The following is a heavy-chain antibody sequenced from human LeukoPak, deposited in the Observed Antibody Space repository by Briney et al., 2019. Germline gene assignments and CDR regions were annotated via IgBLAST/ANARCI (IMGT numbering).Heavy chain of an antibody. J-gene: IGHJ4*02. D-gene: IGHD2-8*01. CDR3: AKDRSCTNDICHGDFDC. CDR1: GFTFSSYA. Sequence: GGSLRLSCAASGFTFSSYAVSWVRQAPGKGLEWVSSISGSGGSTYSADSVKGRFTISRDNSKNTLYLQMNSLRAEDTALYYCAKDRSCTNDICHGDFDCWGQGTLVTVSS. V-gene: IGHV3-23*01. CDR2: ISGSGGST.